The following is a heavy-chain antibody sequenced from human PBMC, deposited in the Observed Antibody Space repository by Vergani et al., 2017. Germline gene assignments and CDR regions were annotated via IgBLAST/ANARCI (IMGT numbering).Heavy chain of an antibody. D-gene: IGHD6-13*01. CDR3: AKTFPGIAAAGAGWDAFVI. CDR2: INHSGST. Sequence: QVQLQQWGAGLLKPSETLSLTCAVYGGSFSGYYWSWIRQPPGKGLEWIGEINHSGSTNYNPSLKSRVTISVDTSKNQFSLKLSSVTAADTAVYYCAKTFPGIAAAGAGWDAFVIWGQGTMVTVSS. J-gene: IGHJ3*02. CDR1: GGSFSGYY. V-gene: IGHV4-34*01.